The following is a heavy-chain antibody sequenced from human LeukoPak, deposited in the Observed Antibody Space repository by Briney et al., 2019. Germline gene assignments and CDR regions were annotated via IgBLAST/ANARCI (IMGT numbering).Heavy chain of an antibody. CDR2: ISYDGSNK. CDR1: GFTFSDYY. D-gene: IGHD1-26*01. CDR3: ASSVGATAKGAFDI. J-gene: IGHJ3*02. V-gene: IGHV3-30*03. Sequence: GGSLRLSCAASGFTFSDYYMSWIRQAPGKGLEWVAVISYDGSNKYYADSVKGRFTISRDNSKNTLYLQMNSLRAEDTAVYYCASSVGATAKGAFDIWGQGTMVTVSS.